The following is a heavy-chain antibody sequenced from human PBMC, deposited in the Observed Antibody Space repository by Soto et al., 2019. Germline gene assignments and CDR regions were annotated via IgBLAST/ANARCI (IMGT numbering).Heavy chain of an antibody. CDR1: GGSISSGGYS. J-gene: IGHJ5*02. CDR3: ARGRYCSSTSCYRAWFDP. V-gene: IGHV4-30-2*01. Sequence: TLSLACAVSGGSISSGGYSWSWILQPPGKGLEWIGYIYHSGSTYYNPSLKSRVTISVDRSKNQFSLKLSSVTAADTAVYYCARGRYCSSTSCYRAWFDPWGQGTLVTVPQ. D-gene: IGHD2-2*01. CDR2: IYHSGST.